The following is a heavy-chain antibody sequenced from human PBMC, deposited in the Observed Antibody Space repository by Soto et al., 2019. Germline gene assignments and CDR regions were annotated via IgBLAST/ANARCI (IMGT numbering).Heavy chain of an antibody. CDR1: GFTFSIYA. Sequence: QVQLVESGGGVAQPGRSLRFSCAASGFTFSIYAMHWVRQAPGKGLEWVAVISYDGSNKYYADSVKGRFTISRDNPKNTVYLQMNSLRAEDSAVYYCAREYPDGWCDPWGQGTLVTVSS. CDR3: AREYPDGWCDP. CDR2: ISYDGSNK. J-gene: IGHJ5*02. V-gene: IGHV3-30-3*01.